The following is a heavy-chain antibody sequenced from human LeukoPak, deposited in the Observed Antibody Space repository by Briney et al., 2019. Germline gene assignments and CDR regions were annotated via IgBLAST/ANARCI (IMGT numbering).Heavy chain of an antibody. CDR1: GGTFSSYA. V-gene: IGHV1-69*06. D-gene: IGHD5-24*01. CDR2: IIPIFGTA. J-gene: IGHJ4*02. CDR3: ARDLRWLQGEFDY. Sequence: SVKVSCKASGGTFSSYAISWVRQAPGQGLEWMGGIIPIFGTANYAQKFQGRVTITADKSTSTAYMELSSLRSEDTAVYYCARDLRWLQGEFDYWGQGTLVTVSS.